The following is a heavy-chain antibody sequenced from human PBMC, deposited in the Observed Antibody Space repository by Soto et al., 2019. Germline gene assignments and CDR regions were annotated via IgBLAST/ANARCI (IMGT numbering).Heavy chain of an antibody. CDR1: GGTFSSYT. J-gene: IGHJ6*02. Sequence: GASVKVSRKASGGTFSSYTISWVRQAPGQGLEWMGRIIPILGIANYAQKFQGRVTITADKSTSTAYMELSSLRSEDTAVYYCAARGYCSGDSCYYHMDVWGQGTTVTVSS. CDR3: AARGYCSGDSCYYHMDV. V-gene: IGHV1-69*02. CDR2: IIPILGIA. D-gene: IGHD2-15*01.